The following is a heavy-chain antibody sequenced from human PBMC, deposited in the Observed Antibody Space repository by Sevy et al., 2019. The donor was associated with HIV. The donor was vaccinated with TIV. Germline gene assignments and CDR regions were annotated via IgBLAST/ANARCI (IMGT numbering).Heavy chain of an antibody. CDR2: IYSDGTT. V-gene: IGHV3-66*01. CDR1: GFTFSNYR. CDR3: ARGKSGYGYALNY. J-gene: IGHJ4*02. D-gene: IGHD5-18*01. Sequence: GGSLRLSCAASGFTFSNYRMNWVRQAPGKGLEGVSVIYSDGTTYHADSVKDRFTISRDNSKNTLYLQMNSLRAEDTAVYYCARGKSGYGYALNYWGQGTLVTVSS.